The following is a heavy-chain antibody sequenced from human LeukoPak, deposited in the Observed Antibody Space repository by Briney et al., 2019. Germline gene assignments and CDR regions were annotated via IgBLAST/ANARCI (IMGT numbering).Heavy chain of an antibody. Sequence: GGSLRLSCAASGFTFSSYWMHWVRQAPGKGLVWVSRINSEGSSTSYADSVKGRFTISRDNAKNTLYLQMNSLRAEDTAVYYCARGDTLTGYYQTGYYYGMDVWGQGTTVTVSS. J-gene: IGHJ6*02. CDR3: ARGDTLTGYYQTGYYYGMDV. V-gene: IGHV3-74*01. CDR1: GFTFSSYW. CDR2: INSEGSST. D-gene: IGHD3-9*01.